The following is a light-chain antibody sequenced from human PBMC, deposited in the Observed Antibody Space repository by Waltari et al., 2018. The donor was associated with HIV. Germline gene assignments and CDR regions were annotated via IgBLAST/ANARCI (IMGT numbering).Light chain of an antibody. CDR3: LQYDNLPFT. CDR1: QDISKY. J-gene: IGKJ3*01. CDR2: DAS. V-gene: IGKV1-33*01. Sequence: DIQLTQSPSSLSASIGDRVTITCQASQDISKYLHWYQQKPGKAPKVLIYDASNLHTGVPSRFSGSGSGTDFSFTIISLLPEDIATYYCLQYDNLPFTFGPGTKVDIK.